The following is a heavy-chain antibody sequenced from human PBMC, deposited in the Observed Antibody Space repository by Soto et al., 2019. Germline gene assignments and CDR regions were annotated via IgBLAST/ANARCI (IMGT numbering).Heavy chain of an antibody. V-gene: IGHV3-23*01. D-gene: IGHD6-13*01. CDR2: ISGSGGST. J-gene: IGHJ3*02. CDR3: AKDRIAAAGLLDAFDI. Sequence: EVQLLESGGGLVQPGGSLRLSCAASGFTFSSYAMSWVRQAPGKGLEWVSAISGSGGSTYYADSVKGRFTISRDNSKNTLYMQMNSLRSEYTAVYYCAKDRIAAAGLLDAFDIWGQGTMVTVSS. CDR1: GFTFSSYA.